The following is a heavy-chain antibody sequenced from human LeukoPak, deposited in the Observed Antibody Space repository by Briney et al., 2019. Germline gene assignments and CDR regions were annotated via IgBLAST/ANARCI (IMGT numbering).Heavy chain of an antibody. Sequence: ASVKVSCKVSGHTLSDLSINWNRQPHGQGLERKGGFDTEQGDRVHAQNFRGRVTMTEDTSTDTAYMELRGLRSEDTAVYYCAIDRRAEMGFDPWGQGTLVTVS. CDR2: FDTEQGDR. CDR1: GHTLSDLS. D-gene: IGHD5-24*01. V-gene: IGHV1-24*01. J-gene: IGHJ5*02. CDR3: AIDRRAEMGFDP.